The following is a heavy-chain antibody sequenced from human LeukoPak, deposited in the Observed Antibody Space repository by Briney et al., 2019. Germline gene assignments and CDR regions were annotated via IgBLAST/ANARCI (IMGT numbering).Heavy chain of an antibody. V-gene: IGHV4-61*02. CDR2: LNPSGRI. Sequence: SETLSLTCTVSGDSISRNSHYWCWIRQSPGKGLEWIGRLNPSGRIDYNPSLKSRLTMSLDPSENKFSLKLSSVTAADTALYYCARGRPSGDFFDYWGQGALVTVSS. D-gene: IGHD4-17*01. J-gene: IGHJ4*02. CDR3: ARGRPSGDFFDY. CDR1: GDSISRNSHY.